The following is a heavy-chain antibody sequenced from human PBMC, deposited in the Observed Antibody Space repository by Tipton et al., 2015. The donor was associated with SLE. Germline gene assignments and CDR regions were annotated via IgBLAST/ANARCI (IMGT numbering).Heavy chain of an antibody. CDR1: GGSISSSSYN. D-gene: IGHD2-8*02. CDR3: ARHDIVLGS. Sequence: TLSLTCTVSGGSISSSSYNWGWIRQPPGKGLEWIRSIYYSGITYYNSSLKSRLTISVDTSKNHFSLELRSVTAADTAAYYCARHDIVLGSWGQGTLVTVSS. J-gene: IGHJ5*02. CDR2: IYYSGIT. V-gene: IGHV4-39*01.